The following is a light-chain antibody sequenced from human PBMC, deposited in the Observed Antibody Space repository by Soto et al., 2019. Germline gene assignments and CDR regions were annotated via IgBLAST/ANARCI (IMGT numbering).Light chain of an antibody. Sequence: DIVMTQSPLSLPVTPGEPASISCRSSQSLLHSNGYNYLDWYLQKPGQSPQLLIYLGSNRASGVPDRFSGSGSGTDFTLKFSRVEAEDVGVYYCMQALQTPMYTFGQGTKLEIK. CDR2: LGS. CDR3: MQALQTPMYT. V-gene: IGKV2-28*01. CDR1: QSLLHSNGYNY. J-gene: IGKJ2*01.